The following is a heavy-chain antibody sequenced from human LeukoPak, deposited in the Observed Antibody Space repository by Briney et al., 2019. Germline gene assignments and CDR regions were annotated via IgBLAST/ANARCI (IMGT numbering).Heavy chain of an antibody. J-gene: IGHJ6*02. CDR1: GFTFSSYW. V-gene: IGHV3-7*01. CDR3: AREIRALYYGMDV. CDR2: IKQDGSEK. Sequence: GGSLRLSCAASGFTFSSYWMSWVRQAPGKGLGWVANIKQDGSEKYYVDSVKGRFTISRDNAKNSLYLQMNSLRAEDTAVYYCAREIRALYYGMDVWGQGTTVTVSS.